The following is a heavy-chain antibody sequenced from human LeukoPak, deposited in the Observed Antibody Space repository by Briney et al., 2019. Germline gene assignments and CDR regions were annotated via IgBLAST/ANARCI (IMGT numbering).Heavy chain of an antibody. Sequence: ASVKVSCKASGYTFNRFGISWVRQAPGQGLEWMGIINPSGGSTSYAQKFQGRVTMTRDTSTSTVYMELSSLRSEDTAVYYCARDTPTGPLDYWGQGTLVTVSS. CDR3: ARDTPTGPLDY. V-gene: IGHV1-46*02. J-gene: IGHJ4*02. CDR1: GYTFNRFG. D-gene: IGHD2-15*01. CDR2: INPSGGST.